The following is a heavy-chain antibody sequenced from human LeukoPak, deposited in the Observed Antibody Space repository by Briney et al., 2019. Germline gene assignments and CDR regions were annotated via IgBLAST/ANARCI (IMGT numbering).Heavy chain of an antibody. D-gene: IGHD4-17*01. J-gene: IGHJ3*02. Sequence: GGPLRLSCAASGFTFDDYGMSWVRQAPGKGLEWVTRINWNGGGTGYADSVKGRFTISRDNAKNSLYLQMNSLRAEDTALYYCARYGEYNFGSYAFDIWGQGTMVTVSS. V-gene: IGHV3-20*04. CDR1: GFTFDDYG. CDR3: ARYGEYNFGSYAFDI. CDR2: INWNGGGT.